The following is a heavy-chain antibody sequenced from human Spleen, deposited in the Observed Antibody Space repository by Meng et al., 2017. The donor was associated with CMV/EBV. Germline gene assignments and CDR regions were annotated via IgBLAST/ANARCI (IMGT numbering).Heavy chain of an antibody. CDR2: ISLYNVNT. V-gene: IGHV1-18*01. Sequence: ASVKVSCKASGYMSGGAGFSWVRQAPGQGLEWMGWISLYNVNTNYAQKFQGRVIMTTATSANTDYLEVRSLKFDDTAIYYCARGPPNWDYPSDYWGQGTLVTVSS. J-gene: IGHJ4*02. CDR1: GYMSGGAG. CDR3: ARGPPNWDYPSDY. D-gene: IGHD1-7*01.